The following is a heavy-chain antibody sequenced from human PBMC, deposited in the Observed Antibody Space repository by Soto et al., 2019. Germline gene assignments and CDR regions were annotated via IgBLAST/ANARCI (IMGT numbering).Heavy chain of an antibody. J-gene: IGHJ6*03. CDR1: GYSFTSYW. Sequence: GESLKISCKGSGYSFTSYWIGWVRQMPGKGLEWMGIIYPGDSDTRYSPSFQGQVTISADKSISTAYLQWSSLKASDTAMYYCAIPGQGDRLTGYYYYMDVWGKGTTVTVSS. CDR3: AIPGQGDRLTGYYYYMDV. D-gene: IGHD2-21*02. V-gene: IGHV5-51*01. CDR2: IYPGDSDT.